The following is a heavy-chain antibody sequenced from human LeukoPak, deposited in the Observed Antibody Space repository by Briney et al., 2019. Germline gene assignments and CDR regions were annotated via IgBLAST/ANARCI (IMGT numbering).Heavy chain of an antibody. CDR2: ISAYNGNT. CDR1: GYTFTSYG. J-gene: IGHJ6*03. Sequence: GASVKVSCKASGYTFTSYGISWVRQAPGQGLEWMGWISAYNGNTNYAQKLQGRVTMTTDTSTSTAYMELRSLRSDDTAVYYCARGSDNISFGFWSGYRGYYYYMDIWGKGTTVTVSS. CDR3: ARGSDNISFGFWSGYRGYYYYMDI. V-gene: IGHV1-18*01. D-gene: IGHD3-3*01.